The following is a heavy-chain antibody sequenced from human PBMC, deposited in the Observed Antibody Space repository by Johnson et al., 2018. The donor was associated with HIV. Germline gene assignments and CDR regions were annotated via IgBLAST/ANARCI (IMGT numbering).Heavy chain of an antibody. D-gene: IGHD2-15*01. Sequence: QVQLVESGGGLVQPGGSLRLSCAASGFTFSNSYMRWVRQAPGKGLEWISYICCSVSTIYSADSVKGRFTISRDNAKKSLYLQMNSLRAEGTAMYYCARSKYGRGVSCTDGFDIWGQGTMVIVSS. CDR3: ARSKYGRGVSCTDGFDI. V-gene: IGHV3-11*04. CDR2: ICCSVSTI. J-gene: IGHJ3*02. CDR1: GFTFSNSY.